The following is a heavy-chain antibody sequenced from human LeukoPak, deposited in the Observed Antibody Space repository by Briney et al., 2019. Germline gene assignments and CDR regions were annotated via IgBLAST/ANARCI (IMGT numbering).Heavy chain of an antibody. CDR1: GFTFRSYA. D-gene: IGHD3-3*01. CDR3: AKAYYDLWSGYLDY. J-gene: IGHJ4*02. CDR2: ISGSGDST. Sequence: GGSLRLSCAASGFTFRSYAMSWVRQAPGKGLDWVSGISGSGDSTYYADSVKGRFTVSRDNSKSTLYLQMNSLRAEDTAVYYCAKAYYDLWSGYLDYWGQGTLVTVSS. V-gene: IGHV3-23*01.